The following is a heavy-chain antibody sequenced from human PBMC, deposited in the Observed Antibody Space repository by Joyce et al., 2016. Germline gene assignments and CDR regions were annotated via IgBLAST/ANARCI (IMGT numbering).Heavy chain of an antibody. CDR1: GFTLNDYA. Sequence: EMQLVESGGDLVQPGGSLRLSCSGSGFTLNDYAMHWVRQVPGKGLDYFSVTYSRGNITYYAESVKDRFTSFRDGSKNTLYLQMTNLRTEDTAVYYCVRDNAGMDVWGQGTTVTVSS. CDR3: VRDNAGMDV. CDR2: TYSRGNIT. V-gene: IGHV3-64D*06. J-gene: IGHJ6*02.